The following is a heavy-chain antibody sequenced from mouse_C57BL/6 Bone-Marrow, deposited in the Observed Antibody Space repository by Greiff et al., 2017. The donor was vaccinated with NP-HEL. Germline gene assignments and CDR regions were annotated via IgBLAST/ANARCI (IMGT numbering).Heavy chain of an antibody. CDR3: ASNYLAWFAY. CDR2: IYPRSGNT. V-gene: IGHV1-81*01. D-gene: IGHD2-1*01. CDR1: GYTFTSYG. J-gene: IGHJ3*01. Sequence: VQLQQSGAELARPGASVKLSCKASGYTFTSYGISWVKQRTGQGLEWIGEIYPRSGNTYYNEKFKGQATLTADKSSSTAYMELRSLTSEDSAVYFCASNYLAWFAYWGQGTLVTVSA.